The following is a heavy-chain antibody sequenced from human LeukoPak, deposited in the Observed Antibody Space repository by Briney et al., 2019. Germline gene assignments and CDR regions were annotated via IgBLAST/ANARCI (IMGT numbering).Heavy chain of an antibody. CDR3: ARGLGRQQLKTSYYYCGMDV. V-gene: IGHV4-34*01. Sequence: SETLSLTCAVYGGSFSGYYWSWIRQPPGKGLEWIGEINHSGSTNYNPSLKSRVTISVDTSKNQFSLKLSSVTAADTAVYYCARGLGRQQLKTSYYYCGMDVWGKGTTVTVSS. J-gene: IGHJ6*04. CDR1: GGSFSGYY. D-gene: IGHD6-13*01. CDR2: INHSGST.